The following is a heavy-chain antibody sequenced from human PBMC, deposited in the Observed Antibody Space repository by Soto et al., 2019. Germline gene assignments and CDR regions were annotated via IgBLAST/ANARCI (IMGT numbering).Heavy chain of an antibody. V-gene: IGHV4-4*09. CDR1: GDSSSGYY. CDR3: ATESGSTYGYFDY. J-gene: IGHJ4*02. D-gene: IGHD5-18*01. Sequence: SETLSPTCTVSGDSSSGYYWSWIRQPPGKGQEMIGYISNSGSTGYNPSLKTRLSMTVDRSKNKFTLRLTSVTAADTAVYFCATESGSTYGYFDYWGQGTQVTVSS. CDR2: ISNSGST.